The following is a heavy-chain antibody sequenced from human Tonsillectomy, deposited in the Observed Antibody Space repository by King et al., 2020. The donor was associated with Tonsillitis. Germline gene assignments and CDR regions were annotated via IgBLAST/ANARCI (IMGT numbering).Heavy chain of an antibody. CDR2: IYFSVYT. V-gene: IGHV4-39*01. CDR3: ARAVGYGPLYYFDY. D-gene: IGHD5-18*01. J-gene: IGHJ4*02. Sequence: QLQESGPGLVKPSETLSLTCTVSGDSISSNSYYWGWIRQPPGKGLEWIASIYFSVYTYYNPSLKSRVTISVDTSKSQFSLKLSSVTAADTAVYYCARAVGYGPLYYFDYWGQGALVTVSS. CDR1: GDSISSNSYY.